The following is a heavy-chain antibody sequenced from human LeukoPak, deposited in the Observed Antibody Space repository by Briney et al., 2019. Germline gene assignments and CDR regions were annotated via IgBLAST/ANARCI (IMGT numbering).Heavy chain of an antibody. D-gene: IGHD4/OR15-4a*01. CDR2: ISDTGKTT. Sequence: GESLRLSCEASGFAFSNHAMTWVRQAPGEGLQWVSTISDTGKTTFYRDSVRGRFTISRDISNNTLYLQMDGLRADDTAVYYCARGGAYDYGVLDAWGQGTLVTVSS. J-gene: IGHJ5*02. V-gene: IGHV3-23*01. CDR1: GFAFSNHA. CDR3: ARGGAYDYGVLDA.